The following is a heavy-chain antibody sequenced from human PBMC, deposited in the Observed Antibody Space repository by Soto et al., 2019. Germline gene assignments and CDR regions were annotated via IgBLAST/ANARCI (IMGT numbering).Heavy chain of an antibody. J-gene: IGHJ6*02. CDR2: INHSGST. CDR3: ARTLYYYDSSGYYFDYYYGMDV. D-gene: IGHD3-22*01. V-gene: IGHV4-34*01. CDR1: GGSFSGYY. Sequence: ETLSLTCAVYGGSFSGYYWSWIRQPPGKGLEWIGEINHSGSTNYNPSLKSRVTISVDTSKNQFSLKLSSVTAADTAVYYCARTLYYYDSSGYYFDYYYGMDVWGQGTTVTVSS.